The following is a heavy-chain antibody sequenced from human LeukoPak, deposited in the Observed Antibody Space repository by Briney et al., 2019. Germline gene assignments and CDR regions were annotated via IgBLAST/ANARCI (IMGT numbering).Heavy chain of an antibody. D-gene: IGHD1-26*01. CDR2: IYHSGST. V-gene: IGHV4-4*02. J-gene: IGHJ4*02. CDR1: GGSVSSNNW. Sequence: PSETLSLTCAVSGGSVSSNNWWTWVRQPPGKGLEWIGEIYHSGSTNYHPSLKSRVTISVDKSKNQFSLRLSSVTAADTAVYYCARAVGASEETKIWGQGTLVTVSS. CDR3: ARAVGASEETKI.